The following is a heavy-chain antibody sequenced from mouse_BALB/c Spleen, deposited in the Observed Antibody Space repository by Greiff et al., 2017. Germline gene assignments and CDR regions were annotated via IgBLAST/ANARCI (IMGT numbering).Heavy chain of an antibody. Sequence: QVQLQQSGAELARPGASVKLSCKASGYTFTSYWMQWVKQRPGQGLEWIGAIYPGDGDTRYTQKFKGKATLTADKSSSTAYMQLSSLASEDSAVYFFARSDYDYAMDYWGQGTSVTVSS. CDR2: IYPGDGDT. CDR3: ARSDYDYAMDY. J-gene: IGHJ4*01. V-gene: IGHV1-87*01. D-gene: IGHD2-4*01. CDR1: GYTFTSYW.